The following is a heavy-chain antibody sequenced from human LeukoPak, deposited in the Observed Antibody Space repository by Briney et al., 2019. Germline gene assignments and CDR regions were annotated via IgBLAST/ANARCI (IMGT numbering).Heavy chain of an antibody. V-gene: IGHV3-7*01. CDR3: AREGGYSGYVDY. J-gene: IGHJ4*02. Sequence: GGSLRLSCAASGFTFSNYWMSWVRQAPGKGLEWVAKIKQDGSGKYYVDSVKGRFTISRDNAKNSLYLQMKSLRAEDTAVYYCAREGGYSGYVDYWGQGTMVTVSS. D-gene: IGHD5-12*01. CDR1: GFTFSNYW. CDR2: IKQDGSGK.